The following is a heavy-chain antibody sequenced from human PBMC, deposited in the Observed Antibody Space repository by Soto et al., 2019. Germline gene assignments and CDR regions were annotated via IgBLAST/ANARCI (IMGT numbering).Heavy chain of an antibody. J-gene: IGHJ4*02. D-gene: IGHD1-1*01. CDR3: ARESADINSNFDY. V-gene: IGHV3-21*01. Sequence: VGSLRLSCASSVFTFTRYSMNCVRHAPGKWLEWVSSISSTTNYIYYADSMKGRFTVSRDNAKNSVYLEMNSLSAEDTAVYYCARESADINSNFDYWGEGTSVSVSS. CDR2: ISSTTNYI. CDR1: VFTFTRYS.